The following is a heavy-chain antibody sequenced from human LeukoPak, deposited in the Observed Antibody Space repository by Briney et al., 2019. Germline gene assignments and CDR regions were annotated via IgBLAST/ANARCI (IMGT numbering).Heavy chain of an antibody. D-gene: IGHD3-22*01. Sequence: VASVKVSCKASGYTFTGYYMHWVRQAPGQGLEWMGWINPNSGGTNYAQKLQGRVTMTTDTSTSTAYMELRSLRSDDTAVYYCARVGYYYDSSGREQNDYWGQGTLVTVSS. J-gene: IGHJ4*02. CDR1: GYTFTGYY. CDR3: ARVGYYYDSSGREQNDY. CDR2: INPNSGGT. V-gene: IGHV1-2*02.